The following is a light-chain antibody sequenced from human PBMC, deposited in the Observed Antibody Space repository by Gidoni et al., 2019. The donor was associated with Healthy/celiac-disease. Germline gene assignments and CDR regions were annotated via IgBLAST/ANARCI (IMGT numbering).Light chain of an antibody. CDR3: QQRSNWPPT. V-gene: IGKV3-11*01. Sequence: ELVLTQSPATLSLSPGERATLSGRASQSVSSYLAWYQQKPGQAPRLLIDDASNRATGIPARFSGSGSGTDFTLTISSLEPEDFAVYYCQQRSNWPPTFGQGTRLEIK. J-gene: IGKJ5*01. CDR1: QSVSSY. CDR2: DAS.